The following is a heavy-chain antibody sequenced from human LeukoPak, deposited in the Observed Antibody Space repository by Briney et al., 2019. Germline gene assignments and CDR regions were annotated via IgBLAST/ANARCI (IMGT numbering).Heavy chain of an antibody. CDR3: ARGPYYSDSSGYGDDAFDI. V-gene: IGHV1-69*05. Sequence: SVKVSCKASGGTFSSYAISWVRQAAGQGLEWMGGIIPNFGSANYAQKFQGRVTITTDESTSTAYMELSSLRSEDTAVYYCARGPYYSDSSGYGDDAFDIWGQGTMVTVSS. CDR2: IIPNFGSA. J-gene: IGHJ3*02. D-gene: IGHD3-22*01. CDR1: GGTFSSYA.